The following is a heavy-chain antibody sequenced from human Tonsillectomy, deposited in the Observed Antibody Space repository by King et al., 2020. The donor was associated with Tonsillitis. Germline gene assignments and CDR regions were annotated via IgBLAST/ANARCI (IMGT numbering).Heavy chain of an antibody. D-gene: IGHD2-2*01. CDR3: AKERFRFCSSTNCPGTFDY. CDR2: ISYDGYNK. V-gene: IGHV3-30*18. CDR1: GFTFSTYG. J-gene: IGHJ4*02. Sequence: VQLVESGGGVVQPGRPLRLSCAASGFTFSTYGMHWVRQAPGKGLEWGAVISYDGYNKDDADSVKGRFTFSRDNSKNTLYLRRNSRKPEDTAVYYCAKERFRFCSSTNCPGTFDYWGQGTLVTVSS.